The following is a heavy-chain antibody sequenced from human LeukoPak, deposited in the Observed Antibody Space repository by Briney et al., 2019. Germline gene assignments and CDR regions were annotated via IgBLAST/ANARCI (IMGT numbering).Heavy chain of an antibody. Sequence: GGSLRLSCAASGFTFSTSDMHWVRQAPGKGLEWVSSISGGGGTTYYADSVKGRFTISRDNSKNTLYLQMNSLRAEDTAVYYCAKRPGYSDYWGQGTLVTVSS. J-gene: IGHJ4*02. CDR1: GFTFSTSD. CDR3: AKRPGYSDY. CDR2: ISGGGGTT. V-gene: IGHV3-23*01.